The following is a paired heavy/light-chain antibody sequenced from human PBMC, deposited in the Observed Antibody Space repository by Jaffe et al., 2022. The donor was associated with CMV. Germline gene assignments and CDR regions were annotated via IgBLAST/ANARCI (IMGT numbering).Heavy chain of an antibody. J-gene: IGHJ4*02. D-gene: IGHD3-10*01. V-gene: IGHV3-23*01. Sequence: EVQVLESGGGLVQPGGSLRLSCAASGFTFSHFGMVWVRQAPGRGLEWVSLITGLGDSRYYADSVRGRFTISRDNSKNTMYLQMSSLRADDTAVYFCAKAIAGVIASDHWGQGTLVSVSS. CDR2: ITGLGDSR. CDR3: AKAIAGVIASDH. CDR1: GFTFSHFG.
Light chain of an antibody. J-gene: IGKJ1*01. CDR2: GTS. CDR3: QQYDSSPPSWT. CDR1: QTVISNY. Sequence: TVLTQTPGTLSLSPGDRATLSCRASQTVISNYLAWYQQKPGQAPRLLIYGTSTRATGIPDRFSGSGFGTDFTLTISRLEPEDFAVYYCQQYDSSPPSWTFGQGTRVKVK. V-gene: IGKV3-20*01.